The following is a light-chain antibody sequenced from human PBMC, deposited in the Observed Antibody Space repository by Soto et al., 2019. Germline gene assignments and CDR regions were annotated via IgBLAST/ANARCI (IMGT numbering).Light chain of an antibody. CDR1: QSISGT. CDR2: GAS. Sequence: EIVMTQSPATLSVSPLVRATLSCRASQSISGTLAWYQQKPGQAPRLLIYGASTRATSFPARFSGSGSGTDFTLTISSLQSQDFAVYYCQQYNNWPWTFGQGTKVDIK. J-gene: IGKJ1*01. CDR3: QQYNNWPWT. V-gene: IGKV3-15*01.